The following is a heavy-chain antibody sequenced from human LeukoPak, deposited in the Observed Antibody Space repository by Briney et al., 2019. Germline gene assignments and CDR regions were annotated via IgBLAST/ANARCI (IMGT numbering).Heavy chain of an antibody. J-gene: IGHJ4*02. Sequence: GGSLRLSCAASGFTFSSYWMSWVRQAPGKGLEWVANIKQDGSEKYYVDSVKGRFTISRDNAKNSLYLQMNSLRAEDTAVYYCARVESGYFDWLPPDYWGQGTLVTVSS. V-gene: IGHV3-7*01. CDR1: GFTFSSYW. CDR2: IKQDGSEK. D-gene: IGHD3-9*01. CDR3: ARVESGYFDWLPPDY.